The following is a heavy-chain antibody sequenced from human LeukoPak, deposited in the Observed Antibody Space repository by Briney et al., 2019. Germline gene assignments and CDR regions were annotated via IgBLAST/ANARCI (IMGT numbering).Heavy chain of an antibody. CDR2: IYYSGST. Sequence: SETLSLTCTVSGGSISSGGYYWSWIRRHPGKGLEWIGYIYYSGSTNYNPSLKSRVTISVDTSKNQFSLKLSSVTAADTAVYYCARGSGWYVTRFDPWGQGTLVTVSS. CDR1: GGSISSGGYY. CDR3: ARGSGWYVTRFDP. V-gene: IGHV4-61*08. D-gene: IGHD6-19*01. J-gene: IGHJ5*02.